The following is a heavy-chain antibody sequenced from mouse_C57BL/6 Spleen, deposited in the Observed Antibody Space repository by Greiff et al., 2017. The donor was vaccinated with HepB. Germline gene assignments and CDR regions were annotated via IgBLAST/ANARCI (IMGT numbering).Heavy chain of an antibody. CDR3: TRIITTRYFDV. CDR1: GYTFTDYE. Sequence: QLKESGAELVRPGASVTLSCKASGYTFTDYEMHWVKQTPVHGLEWIGAIDPETGGTAYNQKFKGKAILTADKSSSTAYMELRSLTSEDSAVYYCTRIITTRYFDVWGTGTTVTVSS. J-gene: IGHJ1*03. CDR2: IDPETGGT. D-gene: IGHD1-1*01. V-gene: IGHV1-15*01.